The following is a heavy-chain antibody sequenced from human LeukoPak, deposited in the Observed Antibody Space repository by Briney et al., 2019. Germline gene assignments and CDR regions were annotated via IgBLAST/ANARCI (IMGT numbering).Heavy chain of an antibody. J-gene: IGHJ4*02. CDR1: GGSISSYY. CDR2: IYYSGST. V-gene: IGHV4-59*08. CDR3: AGGSGSYYNDY. D-gene: IGHD3-10*01. Sequence: SETLSLTCTVSGGSISSYYWSWIRQPPGKGLEWIGYIYYSGSTNYNPSLKSRVTISVDTSKNQFSLKLSPVTAADAAVYYCAGGSGSYYNDYWGQGTLVTVSS.